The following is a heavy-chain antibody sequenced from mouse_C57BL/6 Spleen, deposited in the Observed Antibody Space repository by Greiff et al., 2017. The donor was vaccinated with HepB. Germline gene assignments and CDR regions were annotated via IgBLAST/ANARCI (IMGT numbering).Heavy chain of an antibody. CDR1: GYTFTDYN. D-gene: IGHD2-3*01. V-gene: IGHV1-22*01. CDR2: INPNNGGT. J-gene: IGHJ3*01. Sequence: EVQLQQSGHELVKPGASVKMSCKASGYTFTDYNLHWVKQRHGKSLEWIGYINPNNGGTSYNQKFKGKATLTVNKSSSTAYMELRSLTSEDSAVYYCAKEDYDEGFAYWGQGTLVTVSA. CDR3: AKEDYDEGFAY.